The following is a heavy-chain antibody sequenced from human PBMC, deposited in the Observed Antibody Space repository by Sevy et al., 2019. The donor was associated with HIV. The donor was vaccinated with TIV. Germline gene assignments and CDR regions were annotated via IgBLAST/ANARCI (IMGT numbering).Heavy chain of an antibody. Sequence: GSLRLSCAASGITFSNFGMHWVRQAPGKGLEWVSFIQYDGSHKYYTDSVKGRLTISRDNSKNTLYLQMNSLRAEDTAVYYCVKEGGVTGTGGDCWGQGTLVTVSS. D-gene: IGHD1-1*01. V-gene: IGHV3-30*02. CDR3: VKEGGVTGTGGDC. CDR1: GITFSNFG. CDR2: IQYDGSHK. J-gene: IGHJ4*02.